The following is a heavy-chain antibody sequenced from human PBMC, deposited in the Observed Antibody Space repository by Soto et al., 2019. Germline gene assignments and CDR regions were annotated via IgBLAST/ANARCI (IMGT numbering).Heavy chain of an antibody. V-gene: IGHV3-48*01. CDR3: ASYGSGSYAFSY. CDR2: ISSSSSTI. Sequence: PGASLRLSYAASGFTFSTYTMNWVRQAPGKGLEWVSYISSSSSTIYYADSVKGRFTISRDNAKNSLYLQMNSLRAEDTAVYYCASYGSGSYAFSYWGQGT. J-gene: IGHJ4*02. D-gene: IGHD3-10*01. CDR1: GFTFSTYT.